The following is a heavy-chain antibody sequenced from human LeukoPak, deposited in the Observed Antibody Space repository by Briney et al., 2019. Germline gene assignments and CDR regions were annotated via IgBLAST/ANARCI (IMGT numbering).Heavy chain of an antibody. Sequence: GGSLRLSCAASGCAYSSYTMLWVRQAPGKGLEWVSAIDGSGVTSFYGDSVKARFTISRDNSKNTLYLQMNSLRAEDTALYYCAKRVAEQSTSWYIDIWGLGTMVTVSS. CDR1: GCAYSSYT. J-gene: IGHJ3*02. V-gene: IGHV3-23*02. CDR3: AKRVAEQSTSWYIDI. CDR2: IDGSGVTS. D-gene: IGHD6-19*01.